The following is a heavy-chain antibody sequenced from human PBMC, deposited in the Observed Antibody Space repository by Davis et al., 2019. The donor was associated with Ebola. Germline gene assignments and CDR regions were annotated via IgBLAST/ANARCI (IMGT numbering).Heavy chain of an antibody. D-gene: IGHD3-10*01. Sequence: PGGSLRLSCAASGFTVSSNYMSWVRQAPGKGLEWVGRIKSKTDGGTTDYAAPVKGRFTISRDDSKNTLYLQMNSLKTEDTAVYYCTTHGELVLWFGAPYYYYYMDVWGKGTTVTVSS. CDR3: TTHGELVLWFGAPYYYYYMDV. V-gene: IGHV3-15*01. J-gene: IGHJ6*03. CDR1: GFTVSSNY. CDR2: IKSKTDGGTT.